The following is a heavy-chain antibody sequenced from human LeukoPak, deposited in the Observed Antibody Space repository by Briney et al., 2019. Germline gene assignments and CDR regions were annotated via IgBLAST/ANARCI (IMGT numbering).Heavy chain of an antibody. CDR3: ARGSSNIWGSYYSFDY. D-gene: IGHD3-16*01. J-gene: IGHJ4*02. Sequence: GRSLRLSCTASGFTFGDYAMSWFRQAPGKGLEWVGFIRSKAYGGTTEYAASVKGRFTISRDDSKSIAYLQMNSLKTEDTAVYYCARGSSNIWGSYYSFDYWGQGTLVTVSS. CDR2: IRSKAYGGTT. V-gene: IGHV3-49*03. CDR1: GFTFGDYA.